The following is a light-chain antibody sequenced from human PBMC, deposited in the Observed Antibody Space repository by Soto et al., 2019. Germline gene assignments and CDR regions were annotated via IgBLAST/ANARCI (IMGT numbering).Light chain of an antibody. J-gene: IGLJ1*01. CDR3: CSYAGSNYV. CDR1: SSDVGSYNL. V-gene: IGLV2-23*01. Sequence: QSALTQPASVSGSPGQSITISCTGTSSDVGSYNLVSWYQQHPGKAPKLMIYEGSKRPPGVSNRFSGSKSGNTASLTISGLQAEDEADYYCCSYAGSNYVFGTGTKLTVL. CDR2: EGS.